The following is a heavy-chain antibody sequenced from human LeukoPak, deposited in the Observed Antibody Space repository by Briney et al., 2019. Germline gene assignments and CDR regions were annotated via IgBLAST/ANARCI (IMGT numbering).Heavy chain of an antibody. D-gene: IGHD3-10*01. V-gene: IGHV3-33*08. CDR2: IWDDGNNK. CDR1: GFTFSSYW. J-gene: IGHJ5*02. CDR3: ARDSYQDYYGRFDP. Sequence: GGSLRLSCVASGFTFSSYWMHWVRQAPGKRLEWVAVIWDDGNNKRYANSVNGRFTISRDNSENTLYLQMNGLTAEDTAMYYCARDSYQDYYGRFDPWGQGTLVIVSS.